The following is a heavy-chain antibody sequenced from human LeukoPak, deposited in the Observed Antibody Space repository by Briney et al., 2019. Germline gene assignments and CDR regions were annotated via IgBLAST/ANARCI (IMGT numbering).Heavy chain of an antibody. CDR1: GGSISSSSYY. CDR2: IYYSGST. V-gene: IGHV4-39*07. D-gene: IGHD2-15*01. CDR3: ARNVVVVAANWFDP. J-gene: IGHJ5*02. Sequence: SETLSLTCTVSGGSISSSSYYWGWIRQPPGKGLEWIGSIYYSGSTYYNPSLKSRVTISVDTSKNQFSLKLSSVTAADTAVYYCARNVVVVAANWFDPWGQGTLVTVSS.